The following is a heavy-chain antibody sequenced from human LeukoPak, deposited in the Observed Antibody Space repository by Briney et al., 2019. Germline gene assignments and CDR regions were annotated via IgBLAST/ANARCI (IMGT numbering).Heavy chain of an antibody. CDR3: ARFDAGDYGDYDNFDY. CDR1: GGSISSGGYY. CDR2: IYHSGST. D-gene: IGHD4-17*01. J-gene: IGHJ4*02. V-gene: IGHV4-31*03. Sequence: SETLSLTCTVSGGSISSGGYYWSWIRQHPGKGLEWIGYIYHSGSTYYNPSLKSRVTISVDTSKNQFSLKLSSVTAADTAVYYCARFDAGDYGDYDNFDYWGQGTLVTVSS.